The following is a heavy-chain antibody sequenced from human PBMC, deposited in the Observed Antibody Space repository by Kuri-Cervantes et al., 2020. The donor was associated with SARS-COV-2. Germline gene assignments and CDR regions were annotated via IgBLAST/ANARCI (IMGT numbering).Heavy chain of an antibody. D-gene: IGHD3-10*01. CDR1: GDSVSSNSAA. V-gene: IGHV6-1*01. CDR2: TYYRSKWYN. CDR3: ARDLFTMVRGVNYYYGMDV. Sequence: SETLSLTCAISGDSVSSNSAAWNWIRQSPSRGLERLGRTYYRSKWYNDYAVSVKSRITINPDTSKNQFSLQLNSVTPEDTAVYYCARDLFTMVRGVNYYYGMDVWGQGTTVTVSS. J-gene: IGHJ6*02.